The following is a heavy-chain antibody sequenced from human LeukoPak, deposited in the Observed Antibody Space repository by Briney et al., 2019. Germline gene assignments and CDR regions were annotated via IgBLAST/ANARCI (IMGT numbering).Heavy chain of an antibody. Sequence: KSSETLSLTCAVYGGSFSGYYWTWIRQPPGRGREWIGEINHSGSTNYNPSLKSRVTISVDTSKNQFSLKLSSVTAADTAVYYCARGLDYYDSSGYRLPALGYWGQGTLVTVSS. CDR2: INHSGST. J-gene: IGHJ4*02. V-gene: IGHV4-34*01. CDR1: GGSFSGYY. D-gene: IGHD3-22*01. CDR3: ARGLDYYDSSGYRLPALGY.